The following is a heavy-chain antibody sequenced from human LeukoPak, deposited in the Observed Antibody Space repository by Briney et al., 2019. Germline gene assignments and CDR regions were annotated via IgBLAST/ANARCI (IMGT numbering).Heavy chain of an antibody. V-gene: IGHV3-66*01. CDR3: ARVRIAATGLGAFDP. D-gene: IGHD6-13*01. CDR1: GITVSSNY. J-gene: IGHJ5*02. Sequence: PGGSLRLSCGASGITVSSNYIIWFRQAPGKGLEWVSVIYSGGISYYADSVKGRFTISRDNSKNTVSLQMDSLRADDTALYYCARVRIAATGLGAFDPWGQGTLVTVSS. CDR2: IYSGGIS.